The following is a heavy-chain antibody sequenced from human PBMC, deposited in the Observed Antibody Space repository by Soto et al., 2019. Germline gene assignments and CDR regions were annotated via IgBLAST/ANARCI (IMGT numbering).Heavy chain of an antibody. CDR3: ARSPIVVVPAASDAFDI. CDR2: ISPYNGGT. CDR1: GYTFTTFG. D-gene: IGHD2-2*01. V-gene: IGHV1-2*04. J-gene: IGHJ3*02. Sequence: ASVKVSCKASGYTFTTFGISWVRQAPGQGLEWMGWISPYNGGTNYAQKFQGWVTMTRDTSISTAYMELSRLRSDDTAVYYCARSPIVVVPAASDAFDIWGQGTMVTVSS.